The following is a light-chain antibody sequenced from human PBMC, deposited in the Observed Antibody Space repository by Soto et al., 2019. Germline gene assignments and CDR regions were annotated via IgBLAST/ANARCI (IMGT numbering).Light chain of an antibody. CDR2: TAS. J-gene: IGKJ5*01. Sequence: EIGLTQSPGTLSLSPGEGATLSCRASQSVSRNYLAWYQQKPGQAPRLLIYTASRRATGIPDRFSGSGSGTDCTLTISRLEPEDSAVYYCQQYSRAPITFGQGTRLEFK. CDR3: QQYSRAPIT. CDR1: QSVSRNY. V-gene: IGKV3-20*01.